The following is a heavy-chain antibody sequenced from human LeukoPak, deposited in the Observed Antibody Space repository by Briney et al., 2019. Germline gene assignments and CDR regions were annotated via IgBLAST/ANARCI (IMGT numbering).Heavy chain of an antibody. D-gene: IGHD1-26*01. CDR1: GGSFSGYC. CDR2: INHSGST. J-gene: IGHJ4*02. Sequence: SSETLSLTCAVYGGSFSGYCWSWIRQPPGKGLEWIGEINHSGSTNYNPSLKSRVTISVDTSKNQFSLKLSSVTAADTAVYYCARDVGATTVDYWGQGTLVTVSS. CDR3: ARDVGATTVDY. V-gene: IGHV4-34*01.